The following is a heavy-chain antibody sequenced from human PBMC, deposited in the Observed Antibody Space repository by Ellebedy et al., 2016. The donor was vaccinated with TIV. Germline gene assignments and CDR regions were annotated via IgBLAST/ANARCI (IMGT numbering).Heavy chain of an antibody. V-gene: IGHV3-23*01. CDR2: ISGSGGST. CDR1: GFTFSSYA. CDR3: AKAGGNYVAYYFDY. Sequence: GGSLRLXXAASGFTFSSYAMSWVRQAPGKGLEWVSAISGSGGSTYYADSVKGRFTISRDNSKNTLYLQMNSLRAEDTAVYYCAKAGGNYVAYYFDYWGQGTLVTVSS. D-gene: IGHD4-23*01. J-gene: IGHJ4*02.